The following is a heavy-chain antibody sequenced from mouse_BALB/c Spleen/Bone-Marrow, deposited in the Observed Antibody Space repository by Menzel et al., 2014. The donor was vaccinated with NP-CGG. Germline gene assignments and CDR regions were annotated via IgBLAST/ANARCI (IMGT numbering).Heavy chain of an antibody. J-gene: IGHJ3*01. CDR3: TRGDYYGSSSFAY. CDR2: IYPSDSYT. Sequence: VHLVESGAELVRPGASVKLSCKASGYTFTSYWINWVKQRPGQGLQWIGNIYPSDSYTNYNQKFKDKATLTVDKSSSTAYMQHSSPTSEDSAVYYCTRGDYYGSSSFAYWGQGTLVTVST. CDR1: GYTFTSYW. D-gene: IGHD1-1*01. V-gene: IGHV1-69*02.